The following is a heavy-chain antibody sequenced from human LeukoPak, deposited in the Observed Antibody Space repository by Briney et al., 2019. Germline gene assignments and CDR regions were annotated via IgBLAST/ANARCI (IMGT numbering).Heavy chain of an antibody. CDR2: IKRDGSEK. V-gene: IGHV3-7*01. CDR3: AMLLTSPSDAFDL. D-gene: IGHD2-15*01. J-gene: IGHJ3*01. CDR1: GFIFSSSW. Sequence: GGSLRLSCAASGFIFSSSWMTWVRQAPGKGLEWVANIKRDGSEKYCVDSVKGRFTISRDNAKNSLYLQMNSLNAEDTAVYYCAMLLTSPSDAFDLWGQGTMVTVSS.